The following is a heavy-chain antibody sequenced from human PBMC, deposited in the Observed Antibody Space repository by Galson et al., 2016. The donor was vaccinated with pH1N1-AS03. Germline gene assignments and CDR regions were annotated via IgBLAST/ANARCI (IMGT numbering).Heavy chain of an antibody. J-gene: IGHJ4*02. CDR3: ARVDSSTYSDGWVPFDY. D-gene: IGHD5-24*01. Sequence: SLRLSCAVSGLSVAKNYMSWVRQAPGKGLEWDSSIYTGGDTFYTDSVRGRFTISRDDSKNTLYLQMNSLRAADTAMYYCARVDSSTYSDGWVPFDYWGQGTLVTVSS. V-gene: IGHV3-53*01. CDR2: IYTGGDT. CDR1: GLSVAKNY.